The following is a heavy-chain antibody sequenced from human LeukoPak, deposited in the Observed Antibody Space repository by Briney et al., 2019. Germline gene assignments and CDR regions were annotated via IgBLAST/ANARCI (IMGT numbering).Heavy chain of an antibody. CDR3: ARDQGTVLLWFGYYMDV. J-gene: IGHJ6*03. Sequence: SVKVSCXASGGTFSSYAISWVRQAPGQGLEWMGGIIPIFGTANYAQKFQGRVTITADGSTSTAYMELSSLRSEDTAVYYCARDQGTVLLWFGYYMDVWGKGTTVTVSS. CDR2: IIPIFGTA. CDR1: GGTFSSYA. V-gene: IGHV1-69*13. D-gene: IGHD3-10*01.